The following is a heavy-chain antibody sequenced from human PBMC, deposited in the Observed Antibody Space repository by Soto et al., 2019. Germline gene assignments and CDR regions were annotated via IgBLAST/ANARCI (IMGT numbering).Heavy chain of an antibody. CDR1: GYTFTGYY. V-gene: IGHV1-2*04. Sequence: GASVKVSCKASGYTFTGYYMHWVRQAPGQGLEWMGWINPNSGGTNYAQKFQGWVTMTRDTSISTAYMELSRLRSDDTAVYYCARGPYRVGLWLDYWGQGTLVTVSS. CDR2: INPNSGGT. CDR3: ARGPYRVGLWLDY. J-gene: IGHJ4*02. D-gene: IGHD5-18*01.